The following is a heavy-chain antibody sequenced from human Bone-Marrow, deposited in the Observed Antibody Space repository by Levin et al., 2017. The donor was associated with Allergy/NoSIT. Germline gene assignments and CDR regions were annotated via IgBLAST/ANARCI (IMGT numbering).Heavy chain of an antibody. J-gene: IGHJ4*02. Sequence: SGGSLRLSCAASGFTFSSYAMSWVRQAPGKGLEWVSAISGSGGSTYYADSVKGRFTISRDNSKNTLYLQMNSLRAEDTAVYYCAKDLDIVVVPAAMDWGQGTLVTVSS. V-gene: IGHV3-23*01. CDR3: AKDLDIVVVPAAMD. D-gene: IGHD2-2*01. CDR2: ISGSGGST. CDR1: GFTFSSYA.